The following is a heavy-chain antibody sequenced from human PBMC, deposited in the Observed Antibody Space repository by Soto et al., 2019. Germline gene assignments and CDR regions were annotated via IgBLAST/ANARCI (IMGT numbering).Heavy chain of an antibody. CDR2: ISYDGSNK. CDR1: GFTFSSYA. J-gene: IGHJ4*02. V-gene: IGHV3-30-3*01. Sequence: PGGSLRLSCAASGFTFSSYAMHWVRQAPGKGLEWVAVISYDGSNKYYADSVKGRFTISRDNSKNTLYLQMNSLRAEDTAVYYCARVQLGYSPFDYWGQGTLVTVSS. CDR3: ARVQLGYSPFDY. D-gene: IGHD1-1*01.